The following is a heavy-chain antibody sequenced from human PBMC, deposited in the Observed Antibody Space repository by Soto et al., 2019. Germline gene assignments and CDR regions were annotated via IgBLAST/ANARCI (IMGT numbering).Heavy chain of an antibody. J-gene: IGHJ6*02. D-gene: IGHD5-12*01. CDR3: ASSGVQEYSGPPYGMDV. CDR1: GYTFTSYY. CDR2: INPSGGST. V-gene: IGHV1-46*01. Sequence: ASVKVSCKASGYTFTSYYMHWVRQAPGQGLEWMGIINPSGGSTSYAQKFQGRVTMTRDTSTSTVYMELSSLRSEDTAVYYCASSGVQEYSGPPYGMDVWGQGTTVTVSS.